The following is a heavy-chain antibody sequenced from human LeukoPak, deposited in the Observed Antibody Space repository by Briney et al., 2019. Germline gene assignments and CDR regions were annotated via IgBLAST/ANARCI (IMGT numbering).Heavy chain of an antibody. CDR1: GGTFSSYA. CDR3: ARSADLAQLVFDY. Sequence: SVKVSCKASGGTFSSYAISWVRQAPGQGLEWMGGIIPIFGTANYAQKFQGRVTITADESTSTAYMELSSLRSEDTAVYYCARSADLAQLVFDYWGQGTLVTVSS. J-gene: IGHJ4*02. D-gene: IGHD6-6*01. V-gene: IGHV1-69*13. CDR2: IIPIFGTA.